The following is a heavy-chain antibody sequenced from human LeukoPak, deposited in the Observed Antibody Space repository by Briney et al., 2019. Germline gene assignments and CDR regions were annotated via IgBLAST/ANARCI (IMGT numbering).Heavy chain of an antibody. Sequence: PSETLSLTCTVSGGSISSGDYYWSWIRQPPGKGLEWIGYIYYSGSTYYNPSLKSRVTISEDTSKNQFSLKLSSVTAADTAVYYCARDPLAMVRGVIRWGQGTLDTVSS. V-gene: IGHV4-30-4*08. CDR3: ARDPLAMVRGVIR. CDR1: GGSISSGDYY. D-gene: IGHD3-10*01. J-gene: IGHJ4*02. CDR2: IYYSGST.